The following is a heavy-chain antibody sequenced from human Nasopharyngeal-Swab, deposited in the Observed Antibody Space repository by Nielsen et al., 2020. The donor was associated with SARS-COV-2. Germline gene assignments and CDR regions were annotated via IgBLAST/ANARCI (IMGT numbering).Heavy chain of an antibody. CDR3: ARDKLGGGLGYYYGMDV. D-gene: IGHD1-26*01. J-gene: IGHJ6*02. CDR1: GFTFSSYS. Sequence: GGSLRISCAASGFTFSSYSMNWVRQAPGKGLEWVSSISSSSSYIYYADSVKGRFTISRDNAKNSLYLQMNSLRAEDTAVYYCARDKLGGGLGYYYGMDVWGQGTTVTVSS. V-gene: IGHV3-21*01. CDR2: ISSSSSYI.